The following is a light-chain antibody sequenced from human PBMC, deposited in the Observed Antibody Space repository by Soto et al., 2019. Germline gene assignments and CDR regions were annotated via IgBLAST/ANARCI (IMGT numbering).Light chain of an antibody. V-gene: IGKV3-15*01. CDR2: GAS. Sequence: EIVMTQSPATLSLSPGEGATLSCRASQSISSNLAWYQQKPGQAPRLLIYGASTRAPDIPARFSGSGSGTEFTLTISSLQSADFAVYYCQHYNNWPPLTFGGGTKVDIK. J-gene: IGKJ4*01. CDR3: QHYNNWPPLT. CDR1: QSISSN.